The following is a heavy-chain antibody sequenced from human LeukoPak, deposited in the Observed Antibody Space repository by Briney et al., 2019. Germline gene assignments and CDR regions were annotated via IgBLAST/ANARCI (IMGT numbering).Heavy chain of an antibody. Sequence: SQTLSLTCAISRDSVSINSAAWNWTRQSPSRGLEWLGRTFYRSKWYSDYAVSVRSRITITPDTSKNQFSLQLNSVTPEDTALYFCARDGVHRSSAWRYHFDSWGQGTLVTVSS. V-gene: IGHV6-1*01. CDR1: RDSVSINSAA. CDR3: ARDGVHRSSAWRYHFDS. J-gene: IGHJ4*02. CDR2: TFYRSKWYS. D-gene: IGHD6-13*01.